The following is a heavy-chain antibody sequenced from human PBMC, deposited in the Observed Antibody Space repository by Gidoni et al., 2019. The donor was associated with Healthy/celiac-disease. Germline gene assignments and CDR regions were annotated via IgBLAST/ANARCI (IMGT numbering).Heavy chain of an antibody. V-gene: IGHV4-61*02. J-gene: IGHJ3*02. Sequence: QVQLQESGPGLVKPSQTLSLTCTVSGGSISSGSYYWSWIRQPAGKGLEWIGRIYTSGSTNYNPSLKSRVTISVDTSKNQFSLKLSSVTAADTAVYYCARAHLRVSSGWQHDAFDIWGQGTMVTVSS. CDR1: GGSISSGSYY. CDR3: ARAHLRVSSGWQHDAFDI. CDR2: IYTSGST. D-gene: IGHD6-19*01.